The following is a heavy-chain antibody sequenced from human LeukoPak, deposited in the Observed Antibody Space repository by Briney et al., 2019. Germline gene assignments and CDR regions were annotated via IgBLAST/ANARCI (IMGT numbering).Heavy chain of an antibody. D-gene: IGHD3-16*01. V-gene: IGHV3-11*01. CDR2: ISPTGHTI. Sequence: GSLRLSCAASGFTFTDYYMSWVRQAPGKGLEWISYISPTGHTIYYADSVKGRFTISRDNTKNSLYLQMNRLRAEDTALYYCARDGRLAKVEGEDYYYDGIDVCGQGTTVIVSS. CDR1: GFTFTDYY. J-gene: IGHJ6*02. CDR3: ARDGRLAKVEGEDYYYDGIDV.